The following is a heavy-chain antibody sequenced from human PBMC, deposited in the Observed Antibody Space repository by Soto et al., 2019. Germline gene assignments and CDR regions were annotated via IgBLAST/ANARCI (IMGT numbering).Heavy chain of an antibody. CDR1: GYTFTGYY. J-gene: IGHJ4*02. V-gene: IGHV1-2*02. D-gene: IGHD6-13*01. CDR3: ARAPYSSSWYAY. CDR2: INPNSGGT. Sequence: ASVKVSCKASGYTFTGYYMHWVRQAPGQGLEWMGWINPNSGGTNYAQKFQGRVTMTRDTSISTAYMELSRLRSDDTAVYYCARAPYSSSWYAYWGQGTLVTVSS.